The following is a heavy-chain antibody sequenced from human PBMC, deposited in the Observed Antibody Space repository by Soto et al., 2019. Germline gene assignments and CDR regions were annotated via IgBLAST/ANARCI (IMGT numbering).Heavy chain of an antibody. D-gene: IGHD3-22*01. CDR2: ISYDGSNK. V-gene: IGHV3-30*18. J-gene: IGHJ3*02. CDR1: GFTFSSYG. CDR3: AKGYDSSGYYPHDAFDI. Sequence: GGSLRLSCAASGFTFSSYGMHGVRQATGKGLEWVAVISYDGSNKYYADSVKGRFTISRDNSKNTLYLQMNSLRAEDTAVYYCAKGYDSSGYYPHDAFDIWGQGTMVTVSS.